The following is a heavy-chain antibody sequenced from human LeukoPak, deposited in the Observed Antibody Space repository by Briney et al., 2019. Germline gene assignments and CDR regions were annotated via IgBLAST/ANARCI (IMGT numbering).Heavy chain of an antibody. J-gene: IGHJ4*02. Sequence: SETLSLTCTVSGGSISSYYWSWIRQPPGKGLEWIGYIYYSGNTNYNPSLKSRVTISVDTSKNQFSLKLSSVTAADTAVYYCARDPSWGPRFDYWGQGTLVTVSS. V-gene: IGHV4-59*01. D-gene: IGHD6-13*01. CDR1: GGSISSYY. CDR3: ARDPSWGPRFDY. CDR2: IYYSGNT.